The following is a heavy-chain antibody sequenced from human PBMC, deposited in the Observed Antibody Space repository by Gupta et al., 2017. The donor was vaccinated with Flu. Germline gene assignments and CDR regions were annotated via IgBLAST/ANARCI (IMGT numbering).Heavy chain of an antibody. Sequence: TFSSYGIHWDRQAPGKGLEWVAFISNDGSDTYYADSVKGRFTISRDNSTNTLYLQMNSLRVEDTAVYYCAKEGWYYYYMDVWGKGTTVTVSS. V-gene: IGHV3-30*18. J-gene: IGHJ6*03. D-gene: IGHD1-20*01. CDR2: ISNDGSDT. CDR3: AKEGWYYYYMDV. CDR1: TFSSYG.